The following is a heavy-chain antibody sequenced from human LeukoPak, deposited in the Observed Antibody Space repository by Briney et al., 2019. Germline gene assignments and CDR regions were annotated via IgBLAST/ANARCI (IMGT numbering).Heavy chain of an antibody. CDR2: ISSSSDYI. J-gene: IGHJ4*02. Sequence: GGSLRLSCAASGFTFNNYIMNWVRQAPGKGLEWVSSISSSSDYIYYADSVKGRFTISRDNSKNTLYLQMNSLRVEDTAVYYCKEVDYWGQGTLVTVSS. V-gene: IGHV3-21*01. CDR3: KEVDY. CDR1: GFTFNNYI.